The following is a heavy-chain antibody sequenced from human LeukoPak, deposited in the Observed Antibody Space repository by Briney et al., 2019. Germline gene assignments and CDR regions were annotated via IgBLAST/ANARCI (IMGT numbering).Heavy chain of an antibody. J-gene: IGHJ4*02. V-gene: IGHV1-2*02. Sequence: ASVKVSCKASGYTFTGYYMHWVRQAPAQGLEWMGWINPNSGGTNYEQKSQGRVTMTRDTSISTVDMELSRLTSDDTAVYYCARVGRPGGWSGATDYWGQGTLVTVSS. CDR2: INPNSGGT. D-gene: IGHD2-8*02. CDR3: ARVGRPGGWSGATDY. CDR1: GYTFTGYY.